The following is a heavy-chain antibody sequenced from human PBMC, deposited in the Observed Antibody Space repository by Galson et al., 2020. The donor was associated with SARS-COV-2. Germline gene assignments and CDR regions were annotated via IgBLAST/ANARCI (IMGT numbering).Heavy chain of an antibody. Sequence: SETLSLTCTVSGGSISSGSYYWSWIRQPAGKGREWMGRIYTRGSTNYNPSLKSRVTISVDTSKNQFSLKLSSVTAADTAVYYCARSSLLYYDILTGYYMNYGMDVWGQGTTVTVSS. D-gene: IGHD3-9*01. V-gene: IGHV4-61*02. J-gene: IGHJ6*02. CDR2: IYTRGST. CDR1: GGSISSGSYY. CDR3: ARSSLLYYDILTGYYMNYGMDV.